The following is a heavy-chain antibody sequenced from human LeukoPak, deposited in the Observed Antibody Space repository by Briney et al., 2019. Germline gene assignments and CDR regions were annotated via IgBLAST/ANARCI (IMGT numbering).Heavy chain of an antibody. Sequence: GPSVKLSCKASGRTFSSYSISWVRQAPGQGLEWMGAIIPIFGQANYAQKYQGRVRITADEYTSTDYMELSSLRSEDTAVYYCATETGYCSGGSCCRFDYWGQGTLVTVSS. V-gene: IGHV1-69*13. CDR1: GRTFSSYS. J-gene: IGHJ4*02. D-gene: IGHD2-15*01. CDR3: ATETGYCSGGSCCRFDY. CDR2: IIPIFGQA.